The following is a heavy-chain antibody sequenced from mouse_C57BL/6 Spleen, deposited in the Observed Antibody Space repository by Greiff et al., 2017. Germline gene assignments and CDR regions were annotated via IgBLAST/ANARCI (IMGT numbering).Heavy chain of an antibody. CDR3: TRRCNSPMGD. V-gene: IGHV6-6*01. CDR2: IGNKANNHAT. CDR1: GFTFSDAC. J-gene: IGHJ4*01. Sequence: EVQLLESGGGLVQPGGSMKFSCAASGFTFSDACMDWVRQSPEQGLEWVGEIGNKANNHATYYAVSGKGRFTISRDDSKSSLYLQMNSLRAEDTGIYYCTRRCNSPMGDWGKRASVTVSS. D-gene: IGHD2-1*01.